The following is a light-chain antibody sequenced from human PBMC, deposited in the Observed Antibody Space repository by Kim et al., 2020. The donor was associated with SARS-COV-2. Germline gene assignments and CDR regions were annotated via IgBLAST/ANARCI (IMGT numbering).Light chain of an antibody. CDR1: SGSIASNY. V-gene: IGLV6-57*01. J-gene: IGLJ3*02. Sequence: KTVTIFCTRSSGSIASNYVQWYQQRPGKSPTTVIYEDDQRPSGVPDRFSGSIDSSSNSASLTISGLRTEDEADYYCQSFDSGNLWVFGGGTQLTVL. CDR3: QSFDSGNLWV. CDR2: EDD.